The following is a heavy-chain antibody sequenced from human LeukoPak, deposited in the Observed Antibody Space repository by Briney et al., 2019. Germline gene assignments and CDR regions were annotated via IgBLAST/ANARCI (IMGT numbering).Heavy chain of an antibody. CDR2: IFYSGST. J-gene: IGHJ4*02. Sequence: PSETLSLTCTVSHGSISGFHWSWIRQPPGKGREWIGYIFYSGSTNYNPTLKSRVTISVDTSRNKVSLKLSSVTAADTAVYYCARGGAFSSSWYVDYWGQGTLVTVST. V-gene: IGHV4-59*01. D-gene: IGHD6-13*01. CDR3: ARGGAFSSSWYVDY. CDR1: HGSISGFH.